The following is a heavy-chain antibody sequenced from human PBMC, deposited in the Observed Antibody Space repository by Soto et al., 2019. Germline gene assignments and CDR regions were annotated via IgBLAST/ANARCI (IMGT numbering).Heavy chain of an antibody. Sequence: GAPRLSCAASGFIFSSFGVHWVRQSPGKGLEWVAVTSFDGSEKFYAESVRGRFNISRDNSKNTVYLHMNSLRPEDTAMYYCARDQRPNSSSLYYYFYGMDVWGQGTTVTVSS. CDR3: ARDQRPNSSSLYYYFYGMDV. J-gene: IGHJ6*02. CDR2: TSFDGSEK. CDR1: GFIFSSFG. V-gene: IGHV3-30*03. D-gene: IGHD6-13*01.